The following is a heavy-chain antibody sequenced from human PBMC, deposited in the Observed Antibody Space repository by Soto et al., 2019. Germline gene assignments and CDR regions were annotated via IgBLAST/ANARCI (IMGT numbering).Heavy chain of an antibody. CDR2: ISFDGSDK. Sequence: QVQLVESGGGVVQPGRSLRLSCTASGLIFSNYGMHWVRQAPGKGLEWVALISFDGSDKYYADSVKGRFTISRDNSKSTLYLQMNSLRVEDTALYYCARDRYSSSPGHLEYWGQGSLVTVSS. V-gene: IGHV3-30*03. J-gene: IGHJ4*02. CDR3: ARDRYSSSPGHLEY. D-gene: IGHD6-6*01. CDR1: GLIFSNYG.